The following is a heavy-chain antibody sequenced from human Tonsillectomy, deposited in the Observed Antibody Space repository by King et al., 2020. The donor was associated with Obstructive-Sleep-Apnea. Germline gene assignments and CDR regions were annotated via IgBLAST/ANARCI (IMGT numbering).Heavy chain of an antibody. V-gene: IGHV4-59*01. CDR2: IDYSGRT. Sequence: VQLQESGPGLVKPSETLSLTCTVSGGSISSYYWSWIRQPPGKGLEWIGYIDYSGRTNYNPPLKSRGTISVDTSKNQFSLKLSAVTAADTDVYYCASGVAVAPWTIWGQGTMVTVSS. CDR1: GGSISSYY. J-gene: IGHJ3*02. D-gene: IGHD6-19*01. CDR3: ASGVAVAPWTI.